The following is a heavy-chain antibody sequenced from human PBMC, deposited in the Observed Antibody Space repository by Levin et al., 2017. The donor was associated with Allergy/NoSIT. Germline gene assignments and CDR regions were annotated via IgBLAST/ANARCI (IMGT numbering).Heavy chain of an antibody. D-gene: IGHD3-22*01. J-gene: IGHJ3*02. CDR2: ISYDGSNK. Sequence: GESLKISCAASGFTFSSYGMHWVRQAPGKGLEWVAVISYDGSNKYYADSVKGRFTISRDNSKNTLYLQMNSLRAEDTAVYYCAKGGSSNHYYDSSGYEDDAFDIWGQGTMVTVSS. CDR1: GFTFSSYG. CDR3: AKGGSSNHYYDSSGYEDDAFDI. V-gene: IGHV3-30*18.